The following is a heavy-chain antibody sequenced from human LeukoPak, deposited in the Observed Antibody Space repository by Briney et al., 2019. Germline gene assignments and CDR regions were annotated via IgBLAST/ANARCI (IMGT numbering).Heavy chain of an antibody. Sequence: ASVKVSCKASGDTFIPYTFSWVRQAPGQGLEWIGRIIPSLDVANYAHKFQGRVTLSVDRDTGTTYMEVTSLRSEDTAIYYCARDHCSPGTCLGGHWGQGTLVTVSS. CDR3: ARDHCSPGTCLGGH. V-gene: IGHV1-69*04. D-gene: IGHD2-15*01. CDR2: IIPSLDVA. CDR1: GDTFIPYT. J-gene: IGHJ4*02.